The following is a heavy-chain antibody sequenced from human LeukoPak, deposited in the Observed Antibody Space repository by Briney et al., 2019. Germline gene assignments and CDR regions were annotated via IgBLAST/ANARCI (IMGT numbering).Heavy chain of an antibody. V-gene: IGHV4-59*01. CDR1: GGSISSYY. J-gene: IGHJ3*02. CDR2: IYYSGST. D-gene: IGHD5-24*01. CDR3: AGRDGHI. Sequence: PPETLSLTCTVSGGSISSYYWTWIRQPPGKGLEWIGYIYYSGSTNYNPSLKSRVTISVETSKNQFSLKLSSVTAADTAVYYCAGRDGHIWGQGTMVTVSS.